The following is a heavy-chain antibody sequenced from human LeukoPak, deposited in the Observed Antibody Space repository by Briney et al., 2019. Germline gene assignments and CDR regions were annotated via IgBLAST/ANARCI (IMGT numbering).Heavy chain of an antibody. D-gene: IGHD3-3*01. V-gene: IGHV3-30*02. CDR3: AKDRLSRITIFGVVTTDLNWFDP. CDR1: GFTFSSYG. J-gene: IGHJ5*02. Sequence: GGSLRLSCAASGFTFSSYGMHWVRQAPGKGLEWVAFIRYDGSNKYYADSVKGRFTISRDNSKNTLYLQMNSLRAEDTAVYYCAKDRLSRITIFGVVTTDLNWFDPWGQGTLDTVSS. CDR2: IRYDGSNK.